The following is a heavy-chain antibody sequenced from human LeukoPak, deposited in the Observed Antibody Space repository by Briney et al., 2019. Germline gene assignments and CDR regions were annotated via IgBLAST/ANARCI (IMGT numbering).Heavy chain of an antibody. CDR3: ARRGTIAVPVFWFDP. Sequence: GGSLRLSCAASGFTFSNYWMSWVRQAPGKGLEWVANIKQDGSEKYYLDSLEGRFTISRDNAKNSVYLQINRLRAEDTAVYYCARRGTIAVPVFWFDPWGQGTLVIVSS. J-gene: IGHJ5*02. CDR1: GFTFSNYW. V-gene: IGHV3-7*01. D-gene: IGHD6-19*01. CDR2: IKQDGSEK.